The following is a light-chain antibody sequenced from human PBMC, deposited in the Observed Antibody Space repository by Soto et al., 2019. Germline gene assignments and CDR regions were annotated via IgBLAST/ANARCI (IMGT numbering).Light chain of an antibody. V-gene: IGKV1-5*03. J-gene: IGKJ1*01. CDR3: QQYNGYPWT. CDR2: KAS. Sequence: DIQMTQSPSTLSASVADRVTITCRASQSISSWLAWYQQKPGTAPKLLIYKASSLESGVPSRFSGSGSGTEFTLTISSLQPDDFATYYCQQYNGYPWTFGQGTKVEIK. CDR1: QSISSW.